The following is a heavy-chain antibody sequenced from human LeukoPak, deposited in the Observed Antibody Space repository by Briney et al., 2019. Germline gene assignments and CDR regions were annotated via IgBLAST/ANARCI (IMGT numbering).Heavy chain of an antibody. V-gene: IGHV1-69*13. D-gene: IGHD6-6*01. CDR2: IIPIFGTA. Sequence: SVTVSCKASGGTFSSYAISWVRQAPGQGLEWMGGIIPIFGTANYAQKFQGRVTITADESTSTAYMELSSLRSEDTAVYYCARDRGSSSPQTFDYWGQGTLVTVSS. CDR3: ARDRGSSSPQTFDY. CDR1: GGTFSSYA. J-gene: IGHJ4*02.